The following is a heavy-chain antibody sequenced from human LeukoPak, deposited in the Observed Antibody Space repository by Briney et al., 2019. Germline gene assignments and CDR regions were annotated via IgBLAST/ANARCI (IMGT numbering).Heavy chain of an antibody. Sequence: GGSLRLSCAASGFTFDDYGMSWVRQAPGKGLEWVSGIDRNGDSTGYADSVEGRFTISRDNAKNSLYLQMNSLRAEDTALYYCAKGWHNSGYSSDIDYWGQGTLVTVSS. CDR2: IDRNGDST. CDR1: GFTFDDYG. D-gene: IGHD3-22*01. V-gene: IGHV3-20*04. J-gene: IGHJ4*02. CDR3: AKGWHNSGYSSDIDY.